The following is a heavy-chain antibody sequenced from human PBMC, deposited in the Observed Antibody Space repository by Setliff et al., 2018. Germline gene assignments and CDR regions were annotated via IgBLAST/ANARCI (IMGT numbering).Heavy chain of an antibody. D-gene: IGHD3-22*01. Sequence: PGGSLRLSCAASGFTFGDFAMTWVRQAPGKGLEWVSGIGGRGIKYYLDSVRGRFTISRDNAKNSLYLQMNSLRAEDTAVYYCASSAYLDYYFDYWGQGTLVTVSS. V-gene: IGHV3-21*01. CDR1: GFTFGDFA. CDR3: ASSAYLDYYFDY. J-gene: IGHJ4*02. CDR2: IGGRGIK.